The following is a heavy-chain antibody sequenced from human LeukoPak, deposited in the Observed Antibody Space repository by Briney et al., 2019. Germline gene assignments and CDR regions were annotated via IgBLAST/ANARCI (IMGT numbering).Heavy chain of an antibody. CDR1: GGSISSYY. CDR3: ARGNYGDYVFDY. Sequence: SETLSLTCTVSGGSISSYYWSWIRQPPGKGLEWIGYIYYSGSTNYNPSLKSRVTISVDTSKNQFSLKLSSVTAADTAVYYCARGNYGDYVFDYWGQGTLVTVSS. CDR2: IYYSGST. V-gene: IGHV4-59*01. D-gene: IGHD4-17*01. J-gene: IGHJ4*02.